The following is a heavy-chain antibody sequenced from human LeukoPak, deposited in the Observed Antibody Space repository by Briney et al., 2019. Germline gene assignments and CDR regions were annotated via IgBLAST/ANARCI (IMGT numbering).Heavy chain of an antibody. CDR1: GFTFSNFG. CDR2: IRFDGTSK. V-gene: IGHV3-30*02. CDR3: ARERYYDILTGYYKSDAFDI. J-gene: IGHJ3*02. D-gene: IGHD3-9*01. Sequence: GGSLRLSCAASGFTFSNFGMHWVRQAPGKGLEWVAFIRFDGTSKFYADSVKGRFTISRDNSKNTLYLQMNSLRAEDTAVYYCARERYYDILTGYYKSDAFDIWGQGTMVTVSS.